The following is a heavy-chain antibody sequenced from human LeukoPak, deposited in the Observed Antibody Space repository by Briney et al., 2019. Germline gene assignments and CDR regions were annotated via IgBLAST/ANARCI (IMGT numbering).Heavy chain of an antibody. CDR3: ARDGHYDILTGYFQD. Sequence: GGSLRLSCAASGFTFSSYGMNWVRQAPGKGLEWVSYISSSSSTIYYADSVKGRFTISRDNAKNSLYLQMNSLRAEDTAVYYCARDGHYDILTGYFQDWGQGTLVTVSS. CDR2: ISSSSSTI. J-gene: IGHJ1*01. D-gene: IGHD3-9*01. CDR1: GFTFSSYG. V-gene: IGHV3-48*04.